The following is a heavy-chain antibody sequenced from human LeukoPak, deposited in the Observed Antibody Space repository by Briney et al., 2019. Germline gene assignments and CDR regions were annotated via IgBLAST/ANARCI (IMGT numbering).Heavy chain of an antibody. V-gene: IGHV4-59*01. J-gene: IGHJ4*02. CDR2: IYYSGST. D-gene: IGHD1-26*01. CDR1: GGSISSYY. Sequence: SETLSLTCTVSGGSISSYYWSWIRQPPGKGLEWIGYIYYSGSTNYNPSLKSRVTISVDTSKIQFSLKLSSVTAADTAVYYCARGGVGATDYWGQGTLVTVSS. CDR3: ARGGVGATDY.